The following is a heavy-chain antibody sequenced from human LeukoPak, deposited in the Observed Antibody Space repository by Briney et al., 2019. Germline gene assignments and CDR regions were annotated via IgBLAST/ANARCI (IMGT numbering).Heavy chain of an antibody. J-gene: IGHJ5*02. CDR1: GGSISGYY. CDR3: AGCSEGYFGP. D-gene: IGHD1-26*01. CDR2: IYYSGNT. V-gene: IGHV4-59*01. Sequence: SETLSLTCTGSGGSISGYYWSWIRQPPGKGLEWIGEIYYSGNTNYYPSLQSRVTISVDTSNNQFSLRLNSLTTADTAVYYCAGCSEGYFGPWGQGTLVTVSS.